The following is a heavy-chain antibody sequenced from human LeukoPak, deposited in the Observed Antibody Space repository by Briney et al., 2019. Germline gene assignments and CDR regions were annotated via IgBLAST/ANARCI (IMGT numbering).Heavy chain of an antibody. Sequence: GGSLRLSCAASGFTFSDYYMSWIRQAPGKGLEWVANIKQDGSEKYYVDSVKGRFTISRDNAKNSLYLQMNSLRAEDTAVYYCARDSVRAFDIWGQGTMVTVSS. CDR2: IKQDGSEK. J-gene: IGHJ3*02. CDR3: ARDSVRAFDI. V-gene: IGHV3-7*01. CDR1: GFTFSDYY. D-gene: IGHD1-1*01.